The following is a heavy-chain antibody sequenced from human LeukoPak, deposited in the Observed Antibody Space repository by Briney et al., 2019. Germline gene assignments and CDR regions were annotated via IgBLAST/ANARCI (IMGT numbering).Heavy chain of an antibody. CDR3: ARQSPGFMIAGYFDY. D-gene: IGHD3-16*01. Sequence: PSETLSLTCTVSSGSISTNNWWSWVRQSPAKGLEWIGEIFHEGLTNYNPSLKSRATMSIDKSKSQFSLRLTSVTAADTAVYYCARQSPGFMIAGYFDYWAQGTLVTVSS. J-gene: IGHJ4*02. CDR1: SGSISTNNW. CDR2: IFHEGLT. V-gene: IGHV4-4*02.